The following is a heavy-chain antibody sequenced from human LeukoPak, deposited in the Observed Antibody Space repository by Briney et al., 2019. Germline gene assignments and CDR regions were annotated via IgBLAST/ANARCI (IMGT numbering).Heavy chain of an antibody. D-gene: IGHD1-26*01. CDR3: VRGIGEA. V-gene: IGHV3-30*04. CDR2: ISYDGSNK. CDR1: GFTFSSYA. J-gene: IGHJ5*02. Sequence: PGGSLRLSCAASGFTFSSYAMHWVRQAPGKGLEWVAVISYDGSNKYYADSVKGRFTISRDNSKNTLYLQMSSLRAEDTAVYCCVRGIGEAWGQGTLVTVSS.